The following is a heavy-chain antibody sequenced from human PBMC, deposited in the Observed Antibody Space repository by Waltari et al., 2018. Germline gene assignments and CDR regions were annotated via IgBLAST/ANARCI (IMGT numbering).Heavy chain of an antibody. CDR3: ARVARGITGTTHTTPEIDY. CDR2: TRNKANSYTK. Sequence: EVQLVESGGGLVQPGGSLRLSCAASGFTFSDHYMDWVRQAPGKGLEWVGRTRNKANSYTKEDAASVKGRCTISRDDSKNSLYLQMNSLKTEDTAVYYCARVARGITGTTHTTPEIDYWGQGTLVTVSS. J-gene: IGHJ4*02. CDR1: GFTFSDHY. D-gene: IGHD1-20*01. V-gene: IGHV3-72*01.